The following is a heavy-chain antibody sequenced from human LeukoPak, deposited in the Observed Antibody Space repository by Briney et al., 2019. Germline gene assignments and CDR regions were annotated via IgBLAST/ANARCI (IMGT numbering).Heavy chain of an antibody. V-gene: IGHV4-39*01. CDR1: GGSISSSSYY. CDR3: ARRWRSRGYYYDR. J-gene: IGHJ4*02. CDR2: IYYSGST. Sequence: SETLSLTCTVSGGSISSSSYYWGWIRQPPGKGREWIGSIYYSGSTYYNPSLKSRVTISVDTSKNQFSLKLSSVTAADTAVYYCARRWRSRGYYYDRWGRGTLVTVSS. D-gene: IGHD3-22*01.